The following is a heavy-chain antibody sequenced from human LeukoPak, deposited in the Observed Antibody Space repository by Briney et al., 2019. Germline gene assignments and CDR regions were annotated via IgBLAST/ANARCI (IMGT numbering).Heavy chain of an antibody. CDR2: ISYDGSNK. Sequence: PGGSLRLSCAASGFTFSSYWMSWVRQAPGKGLEWVAVISYDGSNKYYADSVKGRFTISRDNSKNTLYLQMNSLRAEDTAVYYCAGPGGNFDYWGQGTLVTVSS. V-gene: IGHV3-30*03. D-gene: IGHD3-16*01. CDR1: GFTFSSYW. J-gene: IGHJ4*02. CDR3: AGPGGNFDY.